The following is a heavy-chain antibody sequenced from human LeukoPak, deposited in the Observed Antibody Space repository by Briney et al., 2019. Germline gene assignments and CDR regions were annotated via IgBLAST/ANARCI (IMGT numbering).Heavy chain of an antibody. Sequence: ASVKVSCKASGYTLTSYGISWVRQAPGQGLEWMGWISAYNGNTNYAQKLQGRVTMTTDTSTSTAYMELRSLRSDDTAVYYCARSVTRTYYDFWSGHHYFDYWGQGTLVTVSS. V-gene: IGHV1-18*01. CDR2: ISAYNGNT. D-gene: IGHD3-3*01. CDR1: GYTLTSYG. J-gene: IGHJ4*02. CDR3: ARSVTRTYYDFWSGHHYFDY.